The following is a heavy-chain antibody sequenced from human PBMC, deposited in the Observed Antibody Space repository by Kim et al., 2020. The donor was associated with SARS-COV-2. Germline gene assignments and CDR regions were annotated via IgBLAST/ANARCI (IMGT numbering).Heavy chain of an antibody. D-gene: IGHD6-6*01. V-gene: IGHV4-31*02. CDR3: ARGDYSSSSSAFDI. J-gene: IGHJ3*02. Sequence: TPYHKSGVTISVETSKNQFSLKLSSVTAADTAVYYCARGDYSSSSSAFDIWGQGTMVTVSS.